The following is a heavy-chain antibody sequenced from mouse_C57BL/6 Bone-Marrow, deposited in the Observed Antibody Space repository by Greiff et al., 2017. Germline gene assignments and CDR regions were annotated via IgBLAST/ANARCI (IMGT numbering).Heavy chain of an antibody. D-gene: IGHD1-1*01. CDR1: GYTFTSYW. V-gene: IGHV1-55*01. Sequence: QVQLQQSGAELVKPGASVKMSCKASGYTFTSYWITWVKQRPGQGLEWIGDIYPGSGSTNYNEKFKSKATLTVDTSSSTAYMQLSSLTSEDSAVYYCARRDYGSRDFDVWGTGTTVTVSS. CDR2: IYPGSGST. CDR3: ARRDYGSRDFDV. J-gene: IGHJ1*03.